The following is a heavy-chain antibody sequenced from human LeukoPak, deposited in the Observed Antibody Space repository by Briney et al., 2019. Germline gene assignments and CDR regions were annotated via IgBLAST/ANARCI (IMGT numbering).Heavy chain of an antibody. Sequence: GGSLRLSCAASGFTFKTHAMSWVRQAPGKGLEWVSRIDDSGVIRSYADSVKGRFTISRDNSKMTLTLQMDSLRAEDTAVYYCAKRLKRNYYYHYAMDVWGQGTTVTVSS. J-gene: IGHJ6*02. CDR3: AKRLKRNYYYHYAMDV. D-gene: IGHD3-22*01. CDR2: IDDSGVIR. CDR1: GFTFKTHA. V-gene: IGHV3-23*01.